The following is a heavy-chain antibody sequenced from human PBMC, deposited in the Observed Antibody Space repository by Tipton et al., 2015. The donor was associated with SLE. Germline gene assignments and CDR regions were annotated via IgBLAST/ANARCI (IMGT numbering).Heavy chain of an antibody. D-gene: IGHD3-3*01. CDR3: ARGGHYAWFGP. V-gene: IGHV4-59*01. CDR2: IYYSGST. CDR1: GGSISNYY. Sequence: TLSLTCTVSGGSISNYYWSWIRQPPGKGLEWIGYIYYSGSTNYNPSLKSRVTISVDTSKNQFSLKLSSVTAADTAVYYCARGGHYAWFGPWGQGFLVTVSS. J-gene: IGHJ5*02.